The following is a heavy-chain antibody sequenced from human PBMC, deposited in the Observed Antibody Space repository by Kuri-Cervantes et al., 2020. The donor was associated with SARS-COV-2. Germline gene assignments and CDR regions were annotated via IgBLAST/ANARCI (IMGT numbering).Heavy chain of an antibody. CDR3: ARYDRSIAAADY. CDR1: GYTFTSYD. D-gene: IGHD6-13*01. Sequence: ASVKVSCKASGYTFTSYDINWVRQATGQGPEWMGWMNPNSGNTGYAQKFQGRVTMTRNTSISTAYMELSSLRSEDTAVYYCARYDRSIAAADYWGQGPLVTVSS. CDR2: MNPNSGNT. V-gene: IGHV1-8*02. J-gene: IGHJ4*02.